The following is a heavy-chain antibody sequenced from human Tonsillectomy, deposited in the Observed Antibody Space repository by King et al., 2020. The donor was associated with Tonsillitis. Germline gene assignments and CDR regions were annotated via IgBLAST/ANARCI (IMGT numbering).Heavy chain of an antibody. V-gene: IGHV3-43*02. J-gene: IGHJ4*02. CDR3: AKDGRGYSYGWIDY. D-gene: IGHD5-18*01. CDR1: GFTFDDYA. CDR2: ISGDGDST. Sequence: VQLVESGGGVVQPGGSLRLSCAASGFTFDDYAMHWVRQAPGKGMEWVSLISGDGDSTYNADSVKGRFTISRDNSKNSLYLQMHSLRTEDTALYYCAKDGRGYSYGWIDYWGQGSLVTVSS.